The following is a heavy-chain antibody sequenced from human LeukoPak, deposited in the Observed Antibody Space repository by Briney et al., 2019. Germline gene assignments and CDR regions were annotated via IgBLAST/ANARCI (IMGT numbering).Heavy chain of an antibody. D-gene: IGHD3-10*02. CDR1: GFTFSIYS. J-gene: IGHJ6*04. CDR2: ISGSSGTL. Sequence: GGSLRLSCAASGFTFSIYSMNWVRQPPGKGLEWVSYISGSSGTLYYADSVKGRFTISRDNAKNSLYLQLNSLRAEDTAVYYCAELGITMIGGVWGKGTTVTISS. V-gene: IGHV3-48*01. CDR3: AELGITMIGGV.